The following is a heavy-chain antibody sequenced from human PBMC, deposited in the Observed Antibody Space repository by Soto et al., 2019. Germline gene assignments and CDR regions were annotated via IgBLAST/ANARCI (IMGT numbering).Heavy chain of an antibody. CDR3: ARVKVGATPHYGMDV. Sequence: PGGSLRLSCAASGFTVSSNYMSWVRQAPGKGLEWVSVIYSGGITYYADSVKGRFTISRDNSKNTLYLQMNSLRAEDTAVYYCARVKVGATPHYGMDVWGDGTTVTLSS. CDR1: GFTVSSNY. D-gene: IGHD1-26*01. CDR2: IYSGGIT. J-gene: IGHJ6*04. V-gene: IGHV3-53*01.